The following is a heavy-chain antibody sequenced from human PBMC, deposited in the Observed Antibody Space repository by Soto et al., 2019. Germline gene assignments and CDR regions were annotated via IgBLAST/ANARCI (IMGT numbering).Heavy chain of an antibody. CDR2: FDPEDGET. V-gene: IGHV1-24*01. CDR1: GYTLTELS. CDR3: ATGVGFGDPGYYYYYYMDV. J-gene: IGHJ6*03. D-gene: IGHD3-10*01. Sequence: ASVKVSCKVSGYTLTELSMHWVRQAPGKGLERMGGFDPEDGETIYAQKFQGRVTMTEDTSTDTAYMELSSLRSEDTAVYYCATGVGFGDPGYYYYYYMDVWGKGTTVTVSS.